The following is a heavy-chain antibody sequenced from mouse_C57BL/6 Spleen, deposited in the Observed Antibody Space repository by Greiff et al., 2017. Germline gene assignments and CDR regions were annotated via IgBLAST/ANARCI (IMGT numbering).Heavy chain of an antibody. J-gene: IGHJ2*01. Sequence: QVQLQQPGAELVRPGSSVKLSCKASGYTFTSYWMDWVKQRPGQGLEWIGNIYPSDSETHYNQKFKDKATLTVDKSSSTAYMQLSSLTSEDSAVYYCARSGEDYYGSSYYFDYWGQGTTLTVSS. CDR2: IYPSDSET. CDR1: GYTFTSYW. CDR3: ARSGEDYYGSSYYFDY. V-gene: IGHV1-61*01. D-gene: IGHD1-1*01.